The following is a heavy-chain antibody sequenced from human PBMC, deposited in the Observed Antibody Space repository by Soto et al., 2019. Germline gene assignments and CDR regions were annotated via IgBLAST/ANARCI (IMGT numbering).Heavy chain of an antibody. J-gene: IGHJ4*02. V-gene: IGHV1-69*01. CDR2: IIPAYDTP. D-gene: IGHD3-16*01. Sequence: QVQLVQSGAEVKHPGSAVKVSCKASGVTFSTSSITWMRQAPGQGLEWMGGIIPAYDTPSYAQKFQGRVTSTADESTSTAYMELSSLRSEDTAVYYCARRPPPARRGGPFDFWGQGTLVTVSS. CDR3: ARRPPPARRGGPFDF. CDR1: GVTFSTSS.